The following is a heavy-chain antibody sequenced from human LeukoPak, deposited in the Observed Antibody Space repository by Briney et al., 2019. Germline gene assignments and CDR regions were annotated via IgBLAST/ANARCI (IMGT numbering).Heavy chain of an antibody. J-gene: IGHJ5*02. V-gene: IGHV1-69*06. CDR3: AREMAYCSGGSCYLQGENWFDP. D-gene: IGHD2-15*01. CDR1: GGTFSSYA. CDR2: IIPIFGTA. Sequence: GASVKVSCKASGGTFSSYAISWVRQAPGQGLEWMGGIIPIFGTANYAQKFQGRVTITADKPTSTAYMELSSLRSEDTAVYYCAREMAYCSGGSCYLQGENWFDPWGQGTLVTVSS.